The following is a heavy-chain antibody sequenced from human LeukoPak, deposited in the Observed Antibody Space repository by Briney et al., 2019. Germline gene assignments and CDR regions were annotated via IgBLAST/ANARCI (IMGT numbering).Heavy chain of an antibody. D-gene: IGHD6-19*01. CDR1: GYTFTSYA. Sequence: ASVKVSCKASGYTFTSYAMHWVRQAPGQRLEWMGWINAGNGNTKYSQKFQGRVTITRDTSASTAYMELSSLRSEDTAVYYCARGGQEQWTLRFDPWGQGTLVTVSS. CDR2: INAGNGNT. CDR3: ARGGQEQWTLRFDP. V-gene: IGHV1-3*01. J-gene: IGHJ5*02.